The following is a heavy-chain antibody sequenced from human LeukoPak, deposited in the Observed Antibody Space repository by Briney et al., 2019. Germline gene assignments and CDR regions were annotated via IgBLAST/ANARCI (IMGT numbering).Heavy chain of an antibody. Sequence: SETLSLTCIVSGDSIRNYYWSWIRQPPGKGLEWIAYTHTSGNTNYNSSLKSRATISVDTSKNQFSLMLTSVTAADTALYYCARHRGYFADWYFDLWGRGTLVTVSS. CDR3: ARHRGYFADWYFDL. CDR1: GDSIRNYY. J-gene: IGHJ2*01. V-gene: IGHV4-4*09. D-gene: IGHD3-22*01. CDR2: THTSGNT.